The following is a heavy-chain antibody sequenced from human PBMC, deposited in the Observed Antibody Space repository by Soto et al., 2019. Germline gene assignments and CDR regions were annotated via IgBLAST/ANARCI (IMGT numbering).Heavy chain of an antibody. V-gene: IGHV4-59*01. D-gene: IGHD3-22*01. Sequence: PSETLSLTCTVSGGSISGRCWSWVRQSPGRGLEWIGCFCYTGSTNYNPSLKSRVTISVDRSKTQCSLKLTSVTAADTAVYYCAKSHYDSSGYYIIDHWGQGTLVTVSS. CDR3: AKSHYDSSGYYIIDH. J-gene: IGHJ5*02. CDR1: GGSISGRC. CDR2: FCYTGST.